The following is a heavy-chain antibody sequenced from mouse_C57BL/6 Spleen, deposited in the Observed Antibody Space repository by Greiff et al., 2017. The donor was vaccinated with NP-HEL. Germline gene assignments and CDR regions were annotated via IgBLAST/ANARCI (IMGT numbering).Heavy chain of an antibody. CDR1: GYTFTSYW. J-gene: IGHJ4*01. D-gene: IGHD1-1*01. V-gene: IGHV1-53*01. CDR3: ATPGSYGRSYNAMDY. Sequence: QVQLQQPGTELVKPGASVKLSCKASGYTFTSYWMHWVKQRPGQGLEWIGNINPSNGGTNYKEKFKSKATLTVDKSSSTAYMQLSSLTSEDSAVYYCATPGSYGRSYNAMDYWGQGTSVTVSS. CDR2: INPSNGGT.